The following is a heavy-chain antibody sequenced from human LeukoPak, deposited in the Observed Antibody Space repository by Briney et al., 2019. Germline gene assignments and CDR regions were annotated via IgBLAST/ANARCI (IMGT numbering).Heavy chain of an antibody. J-gene: IGHJ6*02. CDR2: INPSGGST. CDR1: GYTFTSYY. Sequence: ASVKVSCKASGYTFTSYYMHCVRQAPGQGLEWMGIINPSGGSTSYAQKFQGRVTMTRDTSTSTVYMELSSLRSEDTAVYYCARDRHDYYYGMDVWGQGTTVTVSS. V-gene: IGHV1-46*01. CDR3: ARDRHDYYYGMDV.